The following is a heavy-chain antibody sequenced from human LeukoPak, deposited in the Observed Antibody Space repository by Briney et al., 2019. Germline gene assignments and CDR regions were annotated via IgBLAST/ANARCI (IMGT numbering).Heavy chain of an antibody. CDR3: ARPDYSYGSFDY. CDR2: IIPIFGTA. CDR1: GGTFSSYA. V-gene: IGHV1-69*13. Sequence: ASVKVSCKASGGTFSSYAISWVRQAPGQGLEWMVGIIPIFGTANYAQKFQGRVTITADESTSTAYMELSSLRSEDTAVYYCARPDYSYGSFDYWGQGTLVTVSS. J-gene: IGHJ4*02. D-gene: IGHD5-18*01.